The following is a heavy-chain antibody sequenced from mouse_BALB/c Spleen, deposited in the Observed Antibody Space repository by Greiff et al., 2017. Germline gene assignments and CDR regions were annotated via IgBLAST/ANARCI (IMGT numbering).Heavy chain of an antibody. Sequence: EVKLVESGGGLVQPGGSLKLSCAASGFTFSSYGMSWVRQTPDKRLELVATINSNGGSTYYPDSVKGRFTISRDNAKNTLYLQMSSLKSEDTAMYYCANYDYDGFDYWGQGTTLTVSS. J-gene: IGHJ2*01. CDR2: INSNGGST. CDR3: ANYDYDGFDY. V-gene: IGHV5-6-3*01. D-gene: IGHD2-4*01. CDR1: GFTFSSYG.